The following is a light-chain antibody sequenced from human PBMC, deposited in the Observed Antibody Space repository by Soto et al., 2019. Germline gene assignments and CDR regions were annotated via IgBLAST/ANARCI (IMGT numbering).Light chain of an antibody. Sequence: DIQMTQSASSLFASVGDRVTITGQASQNINNYLNWYQQTPGRAPKILIYDASNLEAGVPSRLRGSGSGTDFTFTISRLQPEDIATYYCQQYENLPTFGQGTRLEIK. CDR2: DAS. J-gene: IGKJ5*01. V-gene: IGKV1-33*01. CDR1: QNINNY. CDR3: QQYENLPT.